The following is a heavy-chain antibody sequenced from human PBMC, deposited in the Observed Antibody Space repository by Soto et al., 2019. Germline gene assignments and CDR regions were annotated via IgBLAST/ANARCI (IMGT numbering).Heavy chain of an antibody. CDR1: GFTFSSYA. Sequence: EVQLLESGGGLVQPGGSLRLSCAASGFTFSSYAMSWVRQAPGKGLEWVSAISGSGGSTYYADSVKGRFTISRDNSKNTLYLQMNSLRAEDTAVYYCANDEPVTMVRGVAFDYWGQGTLVTVSS. V-gene: IGHV3-23*01. CDR3: ANDEPVTMVRGVAFDY. J-gene: IGHJ4*02. CDR2: ISGSGGST. D-gene: IGHD3-10*01.